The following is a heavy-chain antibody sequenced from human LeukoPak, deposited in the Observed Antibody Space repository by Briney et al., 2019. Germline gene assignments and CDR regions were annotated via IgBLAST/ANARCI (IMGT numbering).Heavy chain of an antibody. J-gene: IGHJ4*02. CDR3: ARDIYDSSGYHYGPFDY. V-gene: IGHV3-74*01. Sequence: PGGSLRLSCAASGFTFSSYWMHWVRQAPGKGLVWVSHINTDGSSTSYADSVKGRFTISRDNAKNTLYLQMNSLRAEDTAVYYCARDIYDSSGYHYGPFDYWGQGTLVTVSS. CDR2: INTDGSST. D-gene: IGHD3-22*01. CDR1: GFTFSSYW.